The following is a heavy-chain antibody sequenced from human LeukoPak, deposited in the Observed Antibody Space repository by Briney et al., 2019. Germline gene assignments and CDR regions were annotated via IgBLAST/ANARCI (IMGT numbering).Heavy chain of an antibody. CDR2: ISYDGSNK. J-gene: IGHJ4*02. V-gene: IGHV3-30-3*01. CDR3: ARGLEMATNGEGDY. D-gene: IGHD5-24*01. Sequence: PGGSLRLSCAASGFTFSSYAMHWVRQAPGKGLEWVAVISYDGSNKYYVDSVKGRFTISRDNSKNTLYLQMNSLRAEDTAVYYCARGLEMATNGEGDYWGQGTLVTVSS. CDR1: GFTFSSYA.